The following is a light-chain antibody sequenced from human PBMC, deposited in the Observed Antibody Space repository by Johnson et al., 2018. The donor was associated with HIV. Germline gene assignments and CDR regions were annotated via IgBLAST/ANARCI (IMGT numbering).Light chain of an antibody. CDR3: GTWDSSLSAGGV. CDR2: DNN. CDR1: SSNIGNNY. Sequence: SVLTQPPSVSAAPGQKVTISCSGTSSNIGNNYVSWYQQLPGTAPKLLIYDNNKRPSGIPDRFSGSKSGTSATLGITGLQTVDEADYYCGTWDSSLSAGGVFGTGTKVTVL. J-gene: IGLJ1*01. V-gene: IGLV1-51*01.